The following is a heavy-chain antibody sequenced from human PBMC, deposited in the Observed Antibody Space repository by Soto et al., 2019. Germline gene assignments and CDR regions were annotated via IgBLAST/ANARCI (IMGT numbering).Heavy chain of an antibody. Sequence: EVQLVETGGGLIQPGGSLRLSCAASGFTVSSNYMSWVRQAPGKGLEWVSVIYSGGSTYYADSVKGRFTISRDNSKNTLYLQMNSLRAGDTAVYYCAPALGGRGSGNAFDLWGQGTMVTVSS. V-gene: IGHV3-53*02. CDR1: GFTVSSNY. CDR3: APALGGRGSGNAFDL. J-gene: IGHJ3*01. D-gene: IGHD1-26*01. CDR2: IYSGGST.